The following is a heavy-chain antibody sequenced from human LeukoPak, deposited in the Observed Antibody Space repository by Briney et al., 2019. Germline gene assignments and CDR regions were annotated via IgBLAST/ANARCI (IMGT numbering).Heavy chain of an antibody. Sequence: PGGSLRLSCAASGFTFSSYEMNWVRQAPGKGLEWVSYISSSGSTIYYADSVKGRFTISRDNAKNSLYLQMNSLRAEDTAVYYCARHSYGSDPYYYYYYMDVWGKGTTVTISS. J-gene: IGHJ6*03. CDR2: ISSSGSTI. CDR1: GFTFSSYE. V-gene: IGHV3-48*03. CDR3: ARHSYGSDPYYYYYYMDV. D-gene: IGHD3-10*01.